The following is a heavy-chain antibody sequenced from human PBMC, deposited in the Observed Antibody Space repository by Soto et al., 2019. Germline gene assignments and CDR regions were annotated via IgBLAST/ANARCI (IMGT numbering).Heavy chain of an antibody. D-gene: IGHD6-13*01. V-gene: IGHV3-13*01. CDR2: SGTAGDT. Sequence: GGSLRLSCEASGFTFSGFDMHWVRQPTGKGLEWVSSSGTAGDTYYAVSVKGPFTIPSDNAKNSLSLQMNSLRAGDMAVYFCAKSQEIGTHFFDSWGQGTQVTVSS. CDR3: AKSQEIGTHFFDS. J-gene: IGHJ4*02. CDR1: GFTFSGFD.